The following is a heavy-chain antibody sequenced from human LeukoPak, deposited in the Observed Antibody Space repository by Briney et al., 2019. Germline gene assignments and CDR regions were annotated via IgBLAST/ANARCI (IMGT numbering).Heavy chain of an antibody. V-gene: IGHV3-73*01. D-gene: IGHD2-21*02. CDR2: IRSKANSYAT. CDR1: GFTFSGSA. Sequence: TGGSLRLSCAAAGFTFSGSAMHWVRQASGKGLEWVGCIRSKANSYATSYAASVKGRFTISRDDSKNTAYLQMNSLKTEDTAVYYCTSCGGDCYSGFDYWGQGTLVTVSS. J-gene: IGHJ4*02. CDR3: TSCGGDCYSGFDY.